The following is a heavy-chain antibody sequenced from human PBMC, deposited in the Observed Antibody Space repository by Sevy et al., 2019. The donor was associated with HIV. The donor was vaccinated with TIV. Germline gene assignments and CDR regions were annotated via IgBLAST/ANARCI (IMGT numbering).Heavy chain of an antibody. V-gene: IGHV3-7*01. J-gene: IGHJ5*02. Sequence: GGSLRLSCAVSGFSFSSFWMSWVRQAPGKGLEWVADIKEDGSAKNYGDSVKGRFSISRDNAENSLYLQMSNVRVDDTAVYYCARWTIDGQSGKWFDHWGQGTLVTVSS. CDR2: IKEDGSAK. CDR1: GFSFSSFW. D-gene: IGHD3-9*01. CDR3: ARWTIDGQSGKWFDH.